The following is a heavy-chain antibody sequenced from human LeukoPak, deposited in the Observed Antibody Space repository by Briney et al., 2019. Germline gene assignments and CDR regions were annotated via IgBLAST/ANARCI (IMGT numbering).Heavy chain of an antibody. CDR3: AKSYTGTTTLVDY. D-gene: IGHD4-17*01. Sequence: PGGSLRLSCAASGFIFSSYAMNWVRQAPGKGLEWVSAISGSGGSPYYADSVKGRFNISRDNSKNTLFLQMNSLRAEDTAVYYCAKSYTGTTTLVDYWGQGTLVTVSS. V-gene: IGHV3-23*01. J-gene: IGHJ4*02. CDR2: ISGSGGSP. CDR1: GFIFSSYA.